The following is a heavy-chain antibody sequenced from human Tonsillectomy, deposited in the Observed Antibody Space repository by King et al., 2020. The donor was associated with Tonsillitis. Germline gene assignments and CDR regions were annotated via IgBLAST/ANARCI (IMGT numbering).Heavy chain of an antibody. V-gene: IGHV4-39*01. CDR2: MYYSGTI. CDR3: ARSVSGGFDY. J-gene: IGHJ4*02. D-gene: IGHD6-19*01. CDR1: GGSISSSDHY. Sequence: QLQESGPGVVKPSETLSLTCTVSGGSISSSDHYWAWIRQPPGKGLEWIGYMYYSGTIFYNPSLKSRITISGGTSENRFSLKLSSVTAADTAVYFCARSVSGGFDYWAQGAPVTVSS.